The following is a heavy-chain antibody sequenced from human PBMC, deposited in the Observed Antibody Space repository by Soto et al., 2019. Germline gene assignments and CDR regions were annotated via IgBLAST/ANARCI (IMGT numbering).Heavy chain of an antibody. CDR3: ARENEENYYDSSGYYRPSDWYFDL. Sequence: XATLSLTCAVSGYSISSGYDWCWIRQPPGKGLEWIGSIYHSGSTYYNPSLKSRVTISVDTSKNQFSLKLSSVTAADTAVYYCARENEENYYDSSGYYRPSDWYFDLWGRGTLVTVSS. J-gene: IGHJ2*01. CDR1: GYSISSGYD. CDR2: IYHSGST. D-gene: IGHD3-22*01. V-gene: IGHV4-38-2*02.